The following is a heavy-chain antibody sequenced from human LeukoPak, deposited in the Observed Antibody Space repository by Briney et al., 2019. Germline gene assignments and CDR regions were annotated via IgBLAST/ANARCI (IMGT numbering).Heavy chain of an antibody. J-gene: IGHJ4*02. D-gene: IGHD1-7*01. Sequence: ASVRASCTAARPPFTTSAISWVRQAPGQALGWMGRIIPIFGTANYAQKFQGRVTITTDGSTSTAYMELSSLRPEDTAVYYCARDPSAPNFVDYWGQGTLVTVSS. CDR2: IIPIFGTA. CDR3: ARDPSAPNFVDY. V-gene: IGHV1-69*05. CDR1: RPPFTTSA.